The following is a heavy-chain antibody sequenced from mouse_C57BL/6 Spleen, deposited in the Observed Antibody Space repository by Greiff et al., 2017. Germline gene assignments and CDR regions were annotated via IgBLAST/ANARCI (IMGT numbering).Heavy chain of an antibody. Sequence: VQVVESGAELVKPGASVKISCKASGYTFTDYYINWVKQRPGQGLEWIGKLGPGSGSTYYNEKFKGKATLTADKSSSTAYMQLSSLTSEDSAVYFCARGGSSYAMDYWGQGTSVTVSS. CDR2: LGPGSGST. V-gene: IGHV1-77*01. CDR3: ARGGSSYAMDY. D-gene: IGHD1-1*01. CDR1: GYTFTDYY. J-gene: IGHJ4*01.